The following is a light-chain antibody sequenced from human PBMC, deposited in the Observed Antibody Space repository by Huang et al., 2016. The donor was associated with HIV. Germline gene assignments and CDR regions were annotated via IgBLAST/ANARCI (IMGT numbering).Light chain of an antibody. Sequence: EIVMTQSPATLSVSPGQRVTLSCRANRSVSTNLAWYQQRHGQAPRLLIYGSSTRAPGIPARFSGSGSGTDFSLTISSLQSEDFALYYCHQYNNWLLSFGGGTKVEIQ. CDR3: HQYNNWLLS. CDR2: GSS. CDR1: RSVSTN. J-gene: IGKJ4*01. V-gene: IGKV3-15*01.